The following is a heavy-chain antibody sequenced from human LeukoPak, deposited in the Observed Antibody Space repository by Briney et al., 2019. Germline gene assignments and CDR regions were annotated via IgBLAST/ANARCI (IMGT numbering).Heavy chain of an antibody. Sequence: GGSLRLSCAASGFAFSSNWMHWVRQTPGKGLEWVASISNGGSATYYVDSVRGRFTISRDDAKNSLFLQMNGLRADDTAVYYCTRENYVPDSWGQGTLVTVSS. J-gene: IGHJ4*02. D-gene: IGHD3-10*02. CDR2: ISNGGSAT. CDR1: GFAFSSNW. V-gene: IGHV3-7*03. CDR3: TRENYVPDS.